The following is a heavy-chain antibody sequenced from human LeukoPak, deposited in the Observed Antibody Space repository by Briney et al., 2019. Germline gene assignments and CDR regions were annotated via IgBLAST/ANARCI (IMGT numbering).Heavy chain of an antibody. CDR2: IYYSGST. J-gene: IGHJ6*02. Sequence: SESLSLTCTVAGGSISSYYWSWIRQPPGKGLEWIGYIYYSGSTNYNPSLKSRVTISVDTSKNQFSLKLSSVTAADTAVYYCARHPTGRYYGMDVWGQGTTVTVSS. V-gene: IGHV4-59*01. CDR1: GGSISSYY. CDR3: ARHPTGRYYGMDV. D-gene: IGHD1-14*01.